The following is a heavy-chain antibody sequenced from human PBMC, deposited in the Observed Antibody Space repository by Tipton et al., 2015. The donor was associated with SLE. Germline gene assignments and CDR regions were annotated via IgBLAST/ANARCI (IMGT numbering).Heavy chain of an antibody. J-gene: IGHJ4*02. CDR3: ARHAASGNCYSALDF. Sequence: TLSLTCSLSTGSMKSFFWTWIRQSPGKGLEWIGFISYTGRTNYNASLKSRVTISIDTSKKQFSLKLSSVTAADTALYYCARHAASGNCYSALDFWGQGTLVTVSS. CDR1: TGSMKSFF. V-gene: IGHV4-59*08. D-gene: IGHD2/OR15-2a*01. CDR2: ISYTGRT.